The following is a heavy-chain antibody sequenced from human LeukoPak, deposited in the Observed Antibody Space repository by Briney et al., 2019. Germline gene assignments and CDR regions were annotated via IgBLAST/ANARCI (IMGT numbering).Heavy chain of an antibody. CDR2: ISSSGSPI. D-gene: IGHD3/OR15-3a*01. J-gene: IGHJ4*02. Sequence: GGSLRLSCAASGFTFSSYWMSWVRQAPGKGLEWVSYISSSGSPIYYADSVKGRFTISRDNAKNSLYLQMNSLRAEDTAVYYCATVRMGDFWTGYSSDYWGQGTLVTVSS. CDR1: GFTFSSYW. V-gene: IGHV3-48*04. CDR3: ATVRMGDFWTGYSSDY.